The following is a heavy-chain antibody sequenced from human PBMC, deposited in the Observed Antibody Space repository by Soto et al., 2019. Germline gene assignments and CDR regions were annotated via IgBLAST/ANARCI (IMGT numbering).Heavy chain of an antibody. J-gene: IGHJ3*02. CDR2: INPNSGGT. Sequence: ASVKVSCKASGYTFTGYYMHWVRQAPGQGLEWMGWINPNSGGTNYAQKFQGWGTMTRDTSISTAYMELSRLRSDDTAVYYCARDRRTGFGFDAFDIWGQGTMVTVSS. CDR1: GYTFTGYY. CDR3: ARDRRTGFGFDAFDI. D-gene: IGHD1-1*01. V-gene: IGHV1-2*04.